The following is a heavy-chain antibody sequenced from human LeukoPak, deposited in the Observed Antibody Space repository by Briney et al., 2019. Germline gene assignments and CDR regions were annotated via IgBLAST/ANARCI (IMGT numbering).Heavy chain of an antibody. CDR2: ISFDGSKK. CDR1: GFTFSSYG. D-gene: IGHD1-7*01. J-gene: IGHJ4*02. Sequence: PGGSLRLSCAASGFTFSSYGMHWVRQAPGKGLEWVAVISFDGSKKYYAESVKGRLTISRDNSKNTLFLQINSLRAGDTAVYYCARALITGTTLDYWGQGTLVTVSS. CDR3: ARALITGTTLDY. V-gene: IGHV3-33*01.